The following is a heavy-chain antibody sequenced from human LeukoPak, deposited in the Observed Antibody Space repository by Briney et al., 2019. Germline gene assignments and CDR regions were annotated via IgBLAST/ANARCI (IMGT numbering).Heavy chain of an antibody. D-gene: IGHD3/OR15-3a*01. CDR1: GFTFSSYA. Sequence: GGSLRLSCAASGFTFSSYAMTWVRRAPGKGLDWVSLISGSGGSTYYADSVKGRFTISRDNSKNTLYPQMNSLRAEDTAVYYCAKDSDGPRDWSQGTLVTVSS. CDR3: AKDSDGPRD. J-gene: IGHJ4*02. CDR2: ISGSGGST. V-gene: IGHV3-23*01.